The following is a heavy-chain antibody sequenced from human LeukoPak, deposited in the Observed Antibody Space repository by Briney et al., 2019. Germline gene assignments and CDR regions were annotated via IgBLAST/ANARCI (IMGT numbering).Heavy chain of an antibody. CDR1: GFTFFSYE. J-gene: IGHJ4*02. CDR3: ARDYGGSSPFDY. Sequence: GGSLRLSCAASGFTFFSYEMNWVRQAPGKGLEWVSYISSSGSTIYYADSVKGRFTISRDNAKNSLYLQMNSLRAEDTAVYYCARDYGGSSPFDYWGQGTLVTVSS. V-gene: IGHV3-48*03. CDR2: ISSSGSTI. D-gene: IGHD4-23*01.